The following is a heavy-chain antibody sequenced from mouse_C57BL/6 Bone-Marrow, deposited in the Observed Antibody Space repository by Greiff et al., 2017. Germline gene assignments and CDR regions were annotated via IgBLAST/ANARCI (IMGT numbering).Heavy chain of an antibody. CDR3: ARLRTTVVEAMDY. V-gene: IGHV3-8*01. CDR2: ISYSGST. CDR1: GYSITSDY. D-gene: IGHD1-1*01. Sequence: EVQLVESGPGLAKPSQTLSLTCSVTGYSITSDYWNWIRKFPGNKLEYMGYISYSGSTYYYPSLKSRISTTRDTSKNQYYLQLNSVTTEDTATYYCARLRTTVVEAMDYWGQGTSVTVSS. J-gene: IGHJ4*01.